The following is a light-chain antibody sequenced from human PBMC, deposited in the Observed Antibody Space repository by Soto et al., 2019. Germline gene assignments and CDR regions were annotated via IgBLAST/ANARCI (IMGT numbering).Light chain of an antibody. CDR2: AAS. CDR1: QNIRRD. Sequence: DIQMTQSPSSLSDSVGDRVTITCRASQNIRRDLTWYQQKPGKAPHLLIYAASSLQSGVPSRFSCSGSGTDFTLTISSLQPEDFATYYCQQSYSTPLWTFGQGTKVEIK. CDR3: QQSYSTPLWT. J-gene: IGKJ1*01. V-gene: IGKV1-39*01.